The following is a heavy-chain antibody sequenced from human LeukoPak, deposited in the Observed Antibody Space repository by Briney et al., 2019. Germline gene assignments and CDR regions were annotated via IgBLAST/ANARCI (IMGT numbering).Heavy chain of an antibody. V-gene: IGHV3-23*01. CDR2: IYGNAGRT. D-gene: IGHD1-26*01. CDR3: ARAGSDNYYSGINY. CDR1: GFTFGSHA. Sequence: GGSLRLSCAASGFTFGSHAMNWVRQAPGKGLEWVSDIYGNAGRTFYADSVKGRFTMSRDNSKNTLYLQMDSLRVEDTAIYYCARAGSDNYYSGINYWGQGTLVTVSS. J-gene: IGHJ4*02.